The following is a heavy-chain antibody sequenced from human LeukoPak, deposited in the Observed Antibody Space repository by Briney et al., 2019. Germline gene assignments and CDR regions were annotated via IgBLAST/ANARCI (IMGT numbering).Heavy chain of an antibody. V-gene: IGHV3-21*01. CDR1: GFNFNNYA. J-gene: IGHJ6*03. Sequence: PGGSLRLSCAASGFNFNNYAMNWVRQAPGKGLEWVSSITTTSKYRHYADSVKGRFTVSRDNTNRTLFLEMNSLGAEDTALYYCVRPEEWLIRKGYFYFYMGVWGKGTTVTVSS. CDR3: VRPEEWLIRKGYFYFYMGV. D-gene: IGHD6-19*01. CDR2: ITTTSKYR.